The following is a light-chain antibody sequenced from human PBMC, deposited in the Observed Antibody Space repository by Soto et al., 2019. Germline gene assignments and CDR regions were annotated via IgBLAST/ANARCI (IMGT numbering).Light chain of an antibody. CDR1: QSVSSNY. Sequence: EIVLTQSPGTLSLSPGERATLSCRASQSVSSNYLAWYQQKPGQAPRLLIYGASSRATGIPDRFSGSGSGTDFTLTISRLEPEDFAVYYCQQYDSLPWTFGKGTKVEIK. CDR2: GAS. V-gene: IGKV3-20*01. CDR3: QQYDSLPWT. J-gene: IGKJ1*01.